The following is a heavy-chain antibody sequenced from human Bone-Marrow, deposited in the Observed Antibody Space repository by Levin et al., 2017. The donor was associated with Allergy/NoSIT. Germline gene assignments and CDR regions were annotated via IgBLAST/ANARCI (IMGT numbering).Heavy chain of an antibody. J-gene: IGHJ5*02. D-gene: IGHD1-7*01. V-gene: IGHV3-21*01. CDR3: ARDGVVGGGNYVYGFDP. Sequence: GGSLRLSCAASGFTFSSYTMNWVRQAPGKGLEWVSSISGSSSYIYYADSVKGRFIVSRDNAKNSLYLQMNSLRAEDTAVYYCARDGVVGGGNYVYGFDPWGQGTLVTVSS. CDR1: GFTFSSYT. CDR2: ISGSSSYI.